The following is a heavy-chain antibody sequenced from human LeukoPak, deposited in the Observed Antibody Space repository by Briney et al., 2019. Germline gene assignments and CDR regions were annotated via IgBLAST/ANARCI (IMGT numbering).Heavy chain of an antibody. Sequence: SETLSLTCAVYGGSFSGYYWSWIRQPPGKGLEWIGEINHSGSTNYNPSLKSRDTISVDTSKNQFSLKLSSVTAADTAVYYCARGGISGYVYWGQGTLVTVSS. CDR3: ARGGISGYVY. D-gene: IGHD5-12*01. V-gene: IGHV4-34*01. CDR2: INHSGST. CDR1: GGSFSGYY. J-gene: IGHJ4*02.